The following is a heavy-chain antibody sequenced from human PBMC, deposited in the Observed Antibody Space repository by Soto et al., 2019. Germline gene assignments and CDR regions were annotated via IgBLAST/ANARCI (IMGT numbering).Heavy chain of an antibody. J-gene: IGHJ6*02. Sequence: GGSLRLSCAASGFTFSSYGMHWVRQAPGKGLEWVAVIWYDGSNKYYADSVKGRFTISRDNSKNTLYLQMNSLRAEDTAVYYCAREYQLLPLGYYYYYGMVVWVPGTTFTV. CDR3: AREYQLLPLGYYYYYGMVV. V-gene: IGHV3-33*01. D-gene: IGHD2-2*01. CDR1: GFTFSSYG. CDR2: IWYDGSNK.